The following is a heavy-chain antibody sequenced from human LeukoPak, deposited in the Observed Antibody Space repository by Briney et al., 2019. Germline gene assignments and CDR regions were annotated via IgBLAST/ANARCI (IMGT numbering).Heavy chain of an antibody. J-gene: IGHJ6*03. CDR2: IYYSGST. Sequence: SETLSLTCTVSGGSISSSSYYWGWIRQPPGKGLEWIGSIYYSGSTYYNPSLKSRVTISVDTSKNQFSLKLSSVTAADTAVYYCARPIVVVPAAMNYYYMDVWGKGTTVTVSS. D-gene: IGHD2-2*01. CDR3: ARPIVVVPAAMNYYYMDV. CDR1: GGSISSSSYY. V-gene: IGHV4-39*01.